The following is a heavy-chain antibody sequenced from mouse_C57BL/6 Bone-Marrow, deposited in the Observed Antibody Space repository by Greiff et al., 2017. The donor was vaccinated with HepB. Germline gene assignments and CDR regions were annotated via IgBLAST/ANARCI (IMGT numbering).Heavy chain of an antibody. CDR3: TRRGWPDC. V-gene: IGHV1-15*01. CDR2: IDPETGGT. Sequence: VQLQQSGAELVRPGASVTLSCKASGYTFTDYEMHWVKQTPVHGLEWIGAIDPETGGTAYNQKFKGKAILTADKSSSTACMELRSLTSEDSAVYCCTRRGWPDCWGPSTTLTVAT. CDR1: GYTFTDYE. J-gene: IGHJ2*01. D-gene: IGHD3-3*01.